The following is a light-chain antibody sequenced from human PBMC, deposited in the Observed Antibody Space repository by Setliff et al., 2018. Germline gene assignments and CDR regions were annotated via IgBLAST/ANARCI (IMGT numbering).Light chain of an antibody. Sequence: QSALTQPASVSGSPGQSITISCTGTSSDVGGYNYVSWYQHHPGKAPKLMIYDVSKRPSGVPDRFSGSKSGNTASLTISGVRAEDEADYYCSSYTNTDPCVFGTGTKVTVL. J-gene: IGLJ1*01. CDR2: DVS. V-gene: IGLV2-14*03. CDR3: SSYTNTDPCV. CDR1: SSDVGGYNY.